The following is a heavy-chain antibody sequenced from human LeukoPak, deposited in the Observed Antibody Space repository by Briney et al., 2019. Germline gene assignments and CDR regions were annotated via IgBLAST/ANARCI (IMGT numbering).Heavy chain of an antibody. V-gene: IGHV3-23*01. J-gene: IGHJ4*02. Sequence: PGGPLRLSCAASGFTFSSYAMSWVRQAPGKGLEWVSAISGSGGSTYYADSVKGRFTISRDNSKNTLYPQMNSLRAEDTAVYYCAKDVQVVVSARPGYWGQGTLVTVSS. CDR2: ISGSGGST. CDR1: GFTFSSYA. CDR3: AKDVQVVVSARPGY. D-gene: IGHD3-22*01.